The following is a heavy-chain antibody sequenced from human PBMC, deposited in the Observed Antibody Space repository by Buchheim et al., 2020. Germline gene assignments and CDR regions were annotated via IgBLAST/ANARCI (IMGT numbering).Heavy chain of an antibody. J-gene: IGHJ6*02. CDR2: IYTSGST. V-gene: IGHV4-61*02. CDR1: GGSISSGSYY. CDR3: ARNNGDYDWGEYYYGMDV. Sequence: QVQLQESGPGLVKPSQTLSLTCTVSGGSISSGSYYWSWIRQPAGKGLEWIGRIYTSGSTNYNPSLKSRVTISVDMSKNQVSLKLSSVTAADTAVYYCARNNGDYDWGEYYYGMDVWGQGTT. D-gene: IGHD4-17*01.